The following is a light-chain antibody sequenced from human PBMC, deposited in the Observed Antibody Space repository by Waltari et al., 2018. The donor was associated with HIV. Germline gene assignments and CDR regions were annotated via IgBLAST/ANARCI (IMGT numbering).Light chain of an antibody. CDR1: QSVRSSY. V-gene: IGKV3-20*01. CDR3: QKYGSSPST. CDR2: GAS. J-gene: IGKJ5*01. Sequence: EIVLSQSPRTLSLSPGERATLPCRDSQSVRSSYLACYQQKPGQAPRLLIYGASSMATGIPDRFSGSRSGTDFTLTISRLKPDDFAVYYCQKYGSSPSTFGQGTRLEIK.